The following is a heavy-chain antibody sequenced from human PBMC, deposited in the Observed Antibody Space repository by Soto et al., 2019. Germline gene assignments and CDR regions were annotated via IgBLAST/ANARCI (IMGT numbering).Heavy chain of an antibody. D-gene: IGHD4-17*01. CDR2: IIPIFGTA. Sequence: QVQLVQSGAEVKKPGSSVKVSCKASGGTFSSYAISWVRQSPGQGLEWMGGIIPIFGTANYAQKFQGRVTITADESTSTAYMELSSLRSEDTAVYYCARDLDYGDDSWYFDLWGRGTLVTVSS. J-gene: IGHJ2*01. CDR3: ARDLDYGDDSWYFDL. V-gene: IGHV1-69*12. CDR1: GGTFSSYA.